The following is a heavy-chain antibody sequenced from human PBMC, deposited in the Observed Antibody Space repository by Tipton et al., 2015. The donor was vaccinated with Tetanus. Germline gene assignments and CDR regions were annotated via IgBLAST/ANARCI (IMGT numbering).Heavy chain of an antibody. V-gene: IGHV1-8*01. D-gene: IGHD5-18*01. CDR1: GYTFTSYD. CDR2: MNPNSGNT. Sequence: QSGAEVKKPGASVKVSCKASGYTFTSYDINWVRQATGQGLEWMGWMNPNSGNTGYAQKFQGRVTMTRNTSISTAYMELSSLRSEDTAVYYCARGGGQLWFNIENWFDPWGQGTLVTVSS. J-gene: IGHJ5*02. CDR3: ARGGGQLWFNIENWFDP.